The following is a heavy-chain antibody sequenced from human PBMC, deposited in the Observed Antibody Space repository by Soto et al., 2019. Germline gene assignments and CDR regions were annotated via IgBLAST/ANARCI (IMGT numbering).Heavy chain of an antibody. V-gene: IGHV1-18*01. J-gene: IGHJ3*02. CDR2: ISDYNGNT. Sequence: AAVKVSCKDSRYTFASHGISWVRQAPGQGLEWMGWISDYNGNTNYAQKLQGRVTMTTDTSTSTAYMELRSLRSDDTAVYYCARGGGTWIQLWFDAFDIWGQGTMVTVSS. CDR3: ARGGGTWIQLWFDAFDI. D-gene: IGHD5-18*01. CDR1: RYTFASHG.